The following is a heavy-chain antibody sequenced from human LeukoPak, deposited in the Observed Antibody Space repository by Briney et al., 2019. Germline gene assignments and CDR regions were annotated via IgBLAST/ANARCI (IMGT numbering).Heavy chain of an antibody. CDR2: INPSGGST. J-gene: IGHJ6*02. Sequence: ASVNVSRKASGGTFSSYAISWVRQAPGQGLEWMGIINPSGGSTSYAQKFQGRVTMTRDTSTSTVYMELSSLRSEDTAVYYCARDRSSYGMDVWGQGTTVTVSS. V-gene: IGHV1-46*01. CDR3: ARDRSSYGMDV. CDR1: GGTFSSYA.